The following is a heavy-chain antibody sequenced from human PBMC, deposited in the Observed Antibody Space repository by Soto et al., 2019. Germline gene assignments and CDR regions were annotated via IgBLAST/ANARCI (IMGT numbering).Heavy chain of an antibody. CDR1: GFTFSPYA. D-gene: IGHD3-10*01. CDR2: ISGSGGST. J-gene: IGHJ6*02. CDR3: AKGLRRLLRTQYYYGLDV. Sequence: VGSLRLSCAASGFTFSPYAMSWVRQAPGKGLEWVSSISGSGGSTHYADSVKGRFTVSRDNSKRALSLQMSSLREEDTATYYCAKGLRRLLRTQYYYGLDVWGRGTTVTVSS. V-gene: IGHV3-23*01.